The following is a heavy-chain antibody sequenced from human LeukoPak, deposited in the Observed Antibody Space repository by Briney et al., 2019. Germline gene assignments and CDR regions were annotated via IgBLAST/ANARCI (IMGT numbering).Heavy chain of an antibody. CDR1: GYTFTSYY. V-gene: IGHV1-46*01. Sequence: PGGSLRLSCAASGYTFTSYYMHWVRQAPGQGLEWMGIINPSGGSTSYAQKFQGRVTMTRDTSTSTVYMELSSLRSEDTAVYYCATGPEGKVYYFDYWGQGTLVTVSP. CDR2: INPSGGST. CDR3: ATGPEGKVYYFDY. D-gene: IGHD1-14*01. J-gene: IGHJ4*02.